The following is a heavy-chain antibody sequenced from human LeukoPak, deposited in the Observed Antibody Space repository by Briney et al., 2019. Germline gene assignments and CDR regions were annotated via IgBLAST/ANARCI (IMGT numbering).Heavy chain of an antibody. Sequence: GGSLRLSCAASGFTVSSNYMSWVRQAPGKGLEWVAVISYDGSNKYYADSVKGRFTISRDNSKNTLYLQMNSLRAEDTAVYYCARPKRGYSYGYGIYFDYWGQGTLVTVSS. J-gene: IGHJ4*02. CDR1: GFTVSSNY. CDR3: ARPKRGYSYGYGIYFDY. D-gene: IGHD5-18*01. V-gene: IGHV3-30-3*01. CDR2: ISYDGSNK.